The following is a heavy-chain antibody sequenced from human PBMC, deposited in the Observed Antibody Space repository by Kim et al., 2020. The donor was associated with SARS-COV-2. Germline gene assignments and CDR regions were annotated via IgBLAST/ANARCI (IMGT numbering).Heavy chain of an antibody. J-gene: IGHJ1*01. CDR3: VGDGYCTSTRCSEYFQR. D-gene: IGHD2-2*01. V-gene: IGHV3-11*06. Sequence: GKGRFTISRDNAKNSLYMQMNSLRAADTAVYYCVGDGYCTSTRCSEYFQRWGQGTLVTVSS.